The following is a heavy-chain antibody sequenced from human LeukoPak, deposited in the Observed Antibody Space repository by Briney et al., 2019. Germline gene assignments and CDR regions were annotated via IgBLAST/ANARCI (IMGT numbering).Heavy chain of an antibody. CDR2: IISSGNTI. CDR3: AREKYDYVWGSSDRGAFDI. V-gene: IGHV3-11*04. Sequence: GGSLRLSCAASGFTFRDNYMSWIRQAPGKGLEWVSYIISSGNTIYYADSVKGRFTISRDNAKNSLHLQMNSLRAEDTAVYYCAREKYDYVWGSSDRGAFDIWGQGTMVTVSS. D-gene: IGHD3-16*01. CDR1: GFTFRDNY. J-gene: IGHJ3*02.